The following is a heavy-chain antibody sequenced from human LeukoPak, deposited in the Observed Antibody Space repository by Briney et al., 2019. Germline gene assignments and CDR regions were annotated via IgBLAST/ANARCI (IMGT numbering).Heavy chain of an antibody. D-gene: IGHD2/OR15-2a*01. CDR3: ARAAADKNSWYYFYY. J-gene: IGHJ4*02. CDR1: GDSISSGDHY. Sequence: PSETLSLTCTVSGDSISSGDHYWSWIRQPPGKGLEWIGYIHYSGSTYYNPSLKSRVIISVDMSKNQFSLSLNSLTAADSAVYHCARAAADKNSWYYFYYWGQGTLVTVSS. V-gene: IGHV4-30-4*01. CDR2: IHYSGST.